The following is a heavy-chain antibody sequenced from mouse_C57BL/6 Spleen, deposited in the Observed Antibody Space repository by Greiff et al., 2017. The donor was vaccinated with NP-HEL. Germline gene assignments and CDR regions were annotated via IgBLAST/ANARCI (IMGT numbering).Heavy chain of an antibody. D-gene: IGHD1-1*01. Sequence: QVQLKQSGAELVKPGASVKISCKASGYSFSSYWMNWVKQRPGKGLEWIGQIFPGDGDTNYNGKFKGKATLTADQSSSTAYMQVRSLTSEDAAVYFCARRYYGSSYDWYFDVWGTGTTVTVSS. J-gene: IGHJ1*03. CDR1: GYSFSSYW. CDR3: ARRYYGSSYDWYFDV. CDR2: IFPGDGDT. V-gene: IGHV1-80*01.